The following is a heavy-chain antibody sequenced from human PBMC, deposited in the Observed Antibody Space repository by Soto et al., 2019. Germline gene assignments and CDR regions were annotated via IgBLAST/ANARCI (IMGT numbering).Heavy chain of an antibody. D-gene: IGHD3-22*01. V-gene: IGHV4-30-2*01. CDR3: ARELLFYDSDGFSWDDAFDI. Sequence: SETLSLTCAVSGGSLSSSAYSWSWIRQPPGKGLEWIGFIYQSGSTYYNPSLKSRVTMSLDRPKNQFSLKLSSVTAADTAVYYCARELLFYDSDGFSWDDAFDIWGQGTMVTVSS. CDR1: GGSLSSSAYS. J-gene: IGHJ3*02. CDR2: IYQSGST.